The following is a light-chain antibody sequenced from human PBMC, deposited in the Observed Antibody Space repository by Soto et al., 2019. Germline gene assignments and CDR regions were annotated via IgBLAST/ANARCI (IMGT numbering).Light chain of an antibody. V-gene: IGKV1-39*01. Sequence: DIQMTQSPSSLSASVRDRVTITCRASQSISNYLNWYQQKPGKAPKLLIYAASSLQSGVPSRFSGSGSGTDFTLTISNLQAEDSSTYYCQHSYTTPVTFGQGTKVEIK. J-gene: IGKJ1*01. CDR1: QSISNY. CDR2: AAS. CDR3: QHSYTTPVT.